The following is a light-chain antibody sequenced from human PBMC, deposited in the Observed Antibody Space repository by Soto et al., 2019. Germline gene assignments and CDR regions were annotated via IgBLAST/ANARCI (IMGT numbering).Light chain of an antibody. V-gene: IGKV3-15*01. J-gene: IGKJ1*01. CDR3: HRYKNWHPWT. CDR2: XAS. CDR1: QSVSSN. Sequence: EIVMTQSPATLSVSPGERATLSCRASQSVSSNLAWYQQKPGQAPRLLIYXASTRATGIPARFSGSGSGTELSPAVVNLQHEDFAASACHRYKNWHPWTFGRGTKLDLK.